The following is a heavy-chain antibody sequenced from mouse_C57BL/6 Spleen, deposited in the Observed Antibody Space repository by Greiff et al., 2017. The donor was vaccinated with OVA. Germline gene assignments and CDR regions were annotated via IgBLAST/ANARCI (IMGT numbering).Heavy chain of an antibody. V-gene: IGHV1-55*01. Sequence: VQLQQSGAELVKPGASVKMSCKASGYTFTSYWITWVKQRPGQGLEWIGDIYPGSGSTNYNEKFKSKATLTVDTSSSTAYMQLSSLTSEDSAVYYCAREEDYGSSYGYYAMDYWGQGTSVTVSS. D-gene: IGHD1-1*01. J-gene: IGHJ4*01. CDR2: IYPGSGST. CDR3: AREEDYGSSYGYYAMDY. CDR1: GYTFTSYW.